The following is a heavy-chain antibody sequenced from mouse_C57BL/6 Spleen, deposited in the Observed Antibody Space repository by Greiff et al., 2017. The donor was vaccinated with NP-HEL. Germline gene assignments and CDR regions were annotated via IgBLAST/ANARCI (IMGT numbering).Heavy chain of an antibody. J-gene: IGHJ3*01. V-gene: IGHV10-1*01. CDR1: GFSFNTYA. CDR2: IRSKSNNYAT. D-gene: IGHD2-1*01. CDR3: VREDYYGFAY. Sequence: EVKVVESGGGLVQPKGSLKLSCAASGFSFNTYAMNWVRQAPGQGLEWVARIRSKSNNYATYYADSVKDRFTIYRDHSESMLYLQMNNLKTEDTAMYYCVREDYYGFAYWGQGTLVTVSA.